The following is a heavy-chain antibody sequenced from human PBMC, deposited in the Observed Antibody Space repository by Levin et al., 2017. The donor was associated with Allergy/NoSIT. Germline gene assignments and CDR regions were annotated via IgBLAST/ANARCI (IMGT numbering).Heavy chain of an antibody. D-gene: IGHD3-3*01. V-gene: IGHV3-23*01. J-gene: IGHJ6*02. CDR2: ISGSGGST. Sequence: LSLTCAASRFTFSSYAMSWVRQAPGKGLEWVSSISGSGGSTYYADSVKGRFTISRDNSKNTLYLQMNSLRAEDTAVYYCAKEGWRDFWSGYGKSGGMDVWGQGTTVTVSS. CDR1: RFTFSSYA. CDR3: AKEGWRDFWSGYGKSGGMDV.